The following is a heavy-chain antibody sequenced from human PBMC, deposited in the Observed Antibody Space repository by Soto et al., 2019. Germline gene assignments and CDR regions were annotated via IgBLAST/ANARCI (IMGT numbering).Heavy chain of an antibody. CDR3: ASSGAAAGVYFDY. D-gene: IGHD6-13*01. J-gene: IGHJ4*02. CDR2: IYYSGST. Sequence: SETLSLTCTVSGGSISSGGYYWSWIRQHPGKGLEWIGYIYYSGSTYYNPSLKSRVTISVDTSKNQFSLKLSSVTAADTAVYYCASSGAAAGVYFDYWGQGTLVTVSS. V-gene: IGHV4-31*03. CDR1: GGSISSGGYY.